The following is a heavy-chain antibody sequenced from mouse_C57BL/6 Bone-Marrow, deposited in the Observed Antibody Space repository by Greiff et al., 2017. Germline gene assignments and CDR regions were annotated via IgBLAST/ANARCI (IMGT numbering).Heavy chain of an antibody. Sequence: VQLQQPGAELVRPGTSVKLSCKASGYTFTSYWMHWVKQRPGQGLEWIGVIDPSDSYTNYNQKFKGKATLTVDTSSSTAYMQLSSLTSEDSAVYYCAPYGSSYPYGGQGTLVTVSA. CDR3: APYGSSYPY. CDR1: GYTFTSYW. D-gene: IGHD1-1*01. CDR2: IDPSDSYT. J-gene: IGHJ3*01. V-gene: IGHV1-59*01.